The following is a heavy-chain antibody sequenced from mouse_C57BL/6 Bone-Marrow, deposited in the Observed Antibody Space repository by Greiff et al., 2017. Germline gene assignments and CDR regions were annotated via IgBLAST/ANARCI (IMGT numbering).Heavy chain of an antibody. CDR2: IDPENGDT. CDR3: TTFITTVVADY. V-gene: IGHV14-4*01. J-gene: IGHJ2*01. CDR1: GFNIKDDY. D-gene: IGHD1-1*01. Sequence: VQLQQSGAELVRPGASVKLSCTASGFNIKDDYMHWVKQRPEQGLEWIGWIDPENGDTEYASKFQGKATITAATSSNTAYLQLSSLTSEDTAVYYCTTFITTVVADYWGQGTTLTVSS.